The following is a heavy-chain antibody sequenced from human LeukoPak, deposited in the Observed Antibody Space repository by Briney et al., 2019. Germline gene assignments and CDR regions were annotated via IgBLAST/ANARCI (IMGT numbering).Heavy chain of an antibody. Sequence: ASVKVSCKASGYTFTSYGISWVRQAPGQGLEWMGWISAYNDNTNYAQKLQGRVTMTTDTITSTAFMELRSLRFEDTALYYCARDKAPRYTYGLGHWGQGTLVTVSS. D-gene: IGHD5-18*01. CDR3: ARDKAPRYTYGLGH. CDR2: ISAYNDNT. V-gene: IGHV1-18*01. CDR1: GYTFTSYG. J-gene: IGHJ4*02.